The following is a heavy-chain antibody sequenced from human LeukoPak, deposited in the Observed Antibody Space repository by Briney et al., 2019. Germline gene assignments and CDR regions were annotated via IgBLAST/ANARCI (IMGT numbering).Heavy chain of an antibody. D-gene: IGHD3-10*01. CDR2: IRSKAYGGTT. CDR3: TRDRAGRGVPFDY. CDR1: GFTFGDYA. Sequence: PGGTLRLSCTASGFTFGDYAMSWFRQAPGKGLEWVGFIRSKAYGGTTEYAASVKGRFTISRDDSKSIAYLQMNSLRTEDTAVYYCTRDRAGRGVPFDYWGQGTLVTVSS. J-gene: IGHJ4*02. V-gene: IGHV3-49*03.